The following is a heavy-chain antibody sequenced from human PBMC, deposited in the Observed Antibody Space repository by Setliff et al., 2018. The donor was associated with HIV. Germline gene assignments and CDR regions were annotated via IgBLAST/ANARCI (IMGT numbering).Heavy chain of an antibody. J-gene: IGHJ4*02. CDR3: AKGNYRFEN. Sequence: GESLRLSCVASGFNLYTTAMTWIRQIPGKGLEWVSSISGPGDIIFFADSLKGRFTISRDNSKNTIYLQMVSLRAEDTAVYFCAKGNYRFENWGQGTLVTVS. CDR2: ISGPGDII. V-gene: IGHV3-23*01. CDR1: GFNLYTTA. D-gene: IGHD3-16*02.